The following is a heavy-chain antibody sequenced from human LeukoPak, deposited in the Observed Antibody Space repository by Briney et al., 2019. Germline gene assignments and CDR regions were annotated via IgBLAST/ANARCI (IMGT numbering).Heavy chain of an antibody. J-gene: IGHJ5*02. CDR3: ARDSSGYDNWFDP. V-gene: IGHV1-69*06. D-gene: IGHD3-22*01. CDR2: IIPIFGTA. CDR1: GGTFSSYA. Sequence: ASVKVSCKASGGTFSSYAISWVRQAPGQGLEWMGGIIPIFGTANYAQKFQGRVTITADKSTSTAYMELSSLRSEDTAVYYCARDSSGYDNWFDPWGQGTLVTVSS.